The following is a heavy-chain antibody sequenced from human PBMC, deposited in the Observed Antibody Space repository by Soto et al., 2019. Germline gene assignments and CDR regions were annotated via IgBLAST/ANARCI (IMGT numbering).Heavy chain of an antibody. CDR2: ISYTGST. CDR3: ARHRHYYDTSGSRKGGGFDP. J-gene: IGHJ5*02. V-gene: IGHV4-39*01. D-gene: IGHD3-22*01. CDR1: GASISSSSYY. Sequence: QLQLQESGPGLVKPSETLSLTCTVSGASISSSSYYWGWIRQPPGKGLEWIESISYTGSTYYNPSLRRRVTTSVETTKNKFFLKLGSVTATDTAVYYCARHRHYYDTSGSRKGGGFDPWGQGTLVTVSS.